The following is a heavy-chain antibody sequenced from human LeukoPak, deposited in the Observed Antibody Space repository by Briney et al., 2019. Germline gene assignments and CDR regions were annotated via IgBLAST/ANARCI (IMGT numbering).Heavy chain of an antibody. D-gene: IGHD6-19*01. CDR2: INHSGST. CDR1: GGSFSGYY. CDR3: AREWFRVYSSGRYQGMARYNHWFDP. J-gene: IGHJ5*02. V-gene: IGHV4-34*01. Sequence: PSETLSLTCAVYGGSFSGYYWSWIRQPPGKGLEWIGEINHSGSTNYNPSLKSRVTISVDTSKNQFSLKLSSVTAADTAVYYCAREWFRVYSSGRYQGMARYNHWFDPWGQGTLVTVSS.